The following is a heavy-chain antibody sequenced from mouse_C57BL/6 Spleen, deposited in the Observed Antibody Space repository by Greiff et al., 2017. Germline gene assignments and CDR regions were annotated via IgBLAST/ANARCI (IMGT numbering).Heavy chain of an antibody. J-gene: IGHJ4*01. CDR1: GYTFTSYW. D-gene: IGHD4-1*01. Sequence: VQLQQSGAELVKPGASVKLSCKASGYTFTSYWMHWVKQRPGQGLEWIGMIHPNSGSTNYNEKFKSKATLTVDKSSSTAYMQLSSLTSEDSAVYYCASLTGTPYYAMDYWGQGTSVTVSS. CDR2: IHPNSGST. CDR3: ASLTGTPYYAMDY. V-gene: IGHV1-64*01.